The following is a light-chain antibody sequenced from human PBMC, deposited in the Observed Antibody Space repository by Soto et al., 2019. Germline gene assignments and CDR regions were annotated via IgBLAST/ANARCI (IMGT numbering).Light chain of an antibody. J-gene: IGKJ5*01. Sequence: IQLTQSPSLLSASVVDRVTITCRASHDISTYLAWYQQKPGKASKLMIYEASTLQSGVPSRFSGSGSGTEFTLTISGLLPEDFATYHCQQLNTLPFTFGQGTRLEIK. CDR1: HDISTY. CDR2: EAS. V-gene: IGKV1-9*01. CDR3: QQLNTLPFT.